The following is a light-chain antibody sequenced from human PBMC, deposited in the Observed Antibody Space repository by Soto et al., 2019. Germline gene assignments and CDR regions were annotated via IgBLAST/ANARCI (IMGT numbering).Light chain of an antibody. CDR3: QAWDSGVV. Sequence: SYELTQPPSVSVSPGQTASISCSGDNLGIKYVCWYQQKPGQSPVLVIYQDNKRPSGIPERFSGSNSENTATLTISGTEAMDQADYNCQAWDSGVVFVGGTKLTVL. CDR1: NLGIKY. V-gene: IGLV3-1*01. J-gene: IGLJ2*01. CDR2: QDN.